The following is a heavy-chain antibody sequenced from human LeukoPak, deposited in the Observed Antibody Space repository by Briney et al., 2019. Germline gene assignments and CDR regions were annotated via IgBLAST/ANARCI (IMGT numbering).Heavy chain of an antibody. D-gene: IGHD2-15*01. V-gene: IGHV4-34*01. CDR1: GGSFSGYY. Sequence: PSETLSLTCAVYGGSFSGYYWSWIRQPPGKGLEWIGEINHSGSTNYNPSLKSRVTISVDTSKNQFSLKLSSVTAADTAVYSCARGLRGRSGGSCYGSWGQGTLVTVSS. CDR3: ARGLRGRSGGSCYGS. CDR2: INHSGST. J-gene: IGHJ4*02.